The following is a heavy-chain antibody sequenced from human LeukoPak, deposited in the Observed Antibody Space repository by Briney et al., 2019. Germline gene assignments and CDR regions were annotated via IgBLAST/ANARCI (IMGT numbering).Heavy chain of an antibody. V-gene: IGHV4-4*09. CDR3: ARQKCTSASCLTKNAFDI. Sequence: SETLSLTCTVSGSISGYYWSWIRQPPGKGLEWIGYIYTSGSTNYNPSLESRVTISVDTSKNQFPLDLSSVTAADTAVYYCARQKCTSASCLTKNAFDIWGQGTMVTVSS. J-gene: IGHJ3*02. CDR1: GSISGYY. CDR2: IYTSGST. D-gene: IGHD2-2*01.